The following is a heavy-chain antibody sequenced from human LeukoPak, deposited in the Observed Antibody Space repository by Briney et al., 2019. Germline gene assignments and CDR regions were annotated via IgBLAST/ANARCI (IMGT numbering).Heavy chain of an antibody. Sequence: SETLSLTCGVSDGSFISTFWNWVRQSPGKGLEWIAEIDHSGGTNYYPSLKSRITISVDRYKKQFSLNLAAVTAADTAGYYCARGGGGRLYYWGQGTVVTASS. CDR2: IDHSGGT. V-gene: IGHV4-34*01. J-gene: IGHJ4*02. CDR1: DGSFISTF. CDR3: ARGGGGRLYY. D-gene: IGHD3-16*01.